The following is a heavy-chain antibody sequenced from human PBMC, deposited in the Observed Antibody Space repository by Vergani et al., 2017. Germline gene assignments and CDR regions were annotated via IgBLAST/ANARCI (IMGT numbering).Heavy chain of an antibody. CDR3: ARDGIVALDY. Sequence: EVQLLESGGGLVKPGGSLRLSCAASGFTFSSYSMNWVRQAPGKGLEWVSSISSSSSYIYYADSVKGRFTITRDNAKNSLYLQMNSLRAEDTAVYYCARDGIVALDYWGQGTLVTVSS. CDR1: GFTFSSYS. CDR2: ISSSSSYI. D-gene: IGHD1-26*01. J-gene: IGHJ4*02. V-gene: IGHV3-21*01.